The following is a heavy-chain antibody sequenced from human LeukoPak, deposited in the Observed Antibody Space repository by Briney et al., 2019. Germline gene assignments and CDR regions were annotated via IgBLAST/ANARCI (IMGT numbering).Heavy chain of an antibody. J-gene: IGHJ6*03. CDR3: VRWVRFLEWLSTYYYMDV. Sequence: GASVKVSCKASGYTFTSYGISWVRQAPGQGLERMGWISAYNGNTNYAQKLQGRVTMTTDTSTSTAYMELRSLRSDDTAVYYCVRWVRFLEWLSTYYYMDVWGKGTTVTVSS. D-gene: IGHD3-3*01. CDR1: GYTFTSYG. CDR2: ISAYNGNT. V-gene: IGHV1-18*01.